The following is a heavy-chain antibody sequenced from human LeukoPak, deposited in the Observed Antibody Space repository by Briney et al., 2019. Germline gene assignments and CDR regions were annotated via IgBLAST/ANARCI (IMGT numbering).Heavy chain of an antibody. J-gene: IGHJ3*02. CDR3: ARVVWLRGEGTFDI. CDR1: GFTFSSYD. Sequence: GGSLRLSCAASGFTFSSYDMHWVRQAPGKGLEWVSVIGTAGNTFYADSVKGRFTISRENAKNSLYLQMNSLGAGDTAVYYCARVVWLRGEGTFDIWGQGTMVTVSS. V-gene: IGHV3-13*01. CDR2: IGTAGNT. D-gene: IGHD3-10*01.